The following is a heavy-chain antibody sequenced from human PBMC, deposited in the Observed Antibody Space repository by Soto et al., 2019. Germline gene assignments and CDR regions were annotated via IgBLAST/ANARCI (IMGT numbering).Heavy chain of an antibody. J-gene: IGHJ6*01. V-gene: IGHV3-72*01. Sequence: EVQLVESGGGLVQPGGSLRLSCAAPGFTFSDHYMDWVRQAPGKRLEWVARSRNRVNSHTTEYAASVKGRFTISRDESKSSLYRQMNRLPIKDTAVYYCTRGQLGGAQSYTVPGIDVWRPGTTVNVP. D-gene: IGHD1-1*01. CDR3: TRGQLGGAQSYTVPGIDV. CDR1: GFTFSDHY. CDR2: SRNRVNSHTT.